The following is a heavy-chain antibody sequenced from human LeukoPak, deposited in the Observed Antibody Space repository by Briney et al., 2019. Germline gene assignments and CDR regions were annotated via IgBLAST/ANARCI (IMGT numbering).Heavy chain of an antibody. CDR1: GYTFTSYG. Sequence: GASVKVSCKTSGYTFTSYGVSWVRQAPGQGLEWMGWISAYNGNTNYAQKLQGRVTMTTDTSTSTAYMELRSLRSDDTAVYYCARERSGYYIDHWGQGTLVTVSS. CDR2: ISAYNGNT. D-gene: IGHD3-3*01. CDR3: ARERSGYYIDH. J-gene: IGHJ4*02. V-gene: IGHV1-18*01.